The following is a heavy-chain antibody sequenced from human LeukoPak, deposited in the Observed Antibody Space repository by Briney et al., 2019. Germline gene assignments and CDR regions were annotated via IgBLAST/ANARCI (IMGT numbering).Heavy chain of an antibody. CDR2: IYYSGSS. J-gene: IGHJ4*02. CDR1: GGSVSSGSYH. Sequence: PSETLSLTCTVFGGSVSSGSYHWSWIRQPPGKGLEWIGYIYYSGSSNYNPSLKSRVTISVDTSKKQFSLKLSAVTAADTAVYYCARASQLFYFDYWGQGTLVTVSS. D-gene: IGHD2-15*01. CDR3: ARASQLFYFDY. V-gene: IGHV4-61*01.